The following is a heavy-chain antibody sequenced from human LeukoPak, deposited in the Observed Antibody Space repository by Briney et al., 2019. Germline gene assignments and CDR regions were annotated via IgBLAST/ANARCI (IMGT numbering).Heavy chain of an antibody. V-gene: IGHV3-30*04. Sequence: GGSLRLSCAASGFTFSSYAMHWVRQAPGKGLEWVAVISYDGSSKYYADSVKGRFTISRDNSKNTLYLQMNSLRAEDTAVYYCARRHNDAFDIWGQGTMVTVSS. J-gene: IGHJ3*02. CDR1: GFTFSSYA. CDR2: ISYDGSSK. CDR3: ARRHNDAFDI.